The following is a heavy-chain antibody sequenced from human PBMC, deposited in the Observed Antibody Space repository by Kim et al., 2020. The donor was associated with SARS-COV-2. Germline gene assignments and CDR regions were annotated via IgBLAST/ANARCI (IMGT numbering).Heavy chain of an antibody. Sequence: GESLKISCKGSGYSFTSYWIGWVRQMPGKGLEWMGIIYPGDSDTRYSPSFQGQVTISADKSISTAYLQWSSLKASDTAMYYCARLSRDIVATIDFHPATSDIHYFDYWGQGTLVTVSS. D-gene: IGHD5-12*01. CDR1: GYSFTSYW. CDR3: ARLSRDIVATIDFHPATSDIHYFDY. J-gene: IGHJ4*02. CDR2: IYPGDSDT. V-gene: IGHV5-51*01.